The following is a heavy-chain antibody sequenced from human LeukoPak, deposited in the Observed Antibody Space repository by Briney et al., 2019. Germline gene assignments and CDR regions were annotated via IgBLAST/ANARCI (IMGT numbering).Heavy chain of an antibody. V-gene: IGHV3-23*01. D-gene: IGHD6-6*01. CDR1: GFTFSSYA. CDR2: ISGSGGST. Sequence: SGGSLRLSCAASGFTFSSYAMSWVRQAPGKGLEWVSAISGSGGSTYYADSVKGRFTISRDNSKNTLYLQMNSLRAEDTAVYYCAKDWGSEYSSSSEVSRFYYYYYMDVWGKGTTVTVSS. J-gene: IGHJ6*03. CDR3: AKDWGSEYSSSSEVSRFYYYYYMDV.